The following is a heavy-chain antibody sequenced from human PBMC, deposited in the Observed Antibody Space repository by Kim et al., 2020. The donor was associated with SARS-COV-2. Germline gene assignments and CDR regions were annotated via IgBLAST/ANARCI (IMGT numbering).Heavy chain of an antibody. CDR3: AKAGVYYGSGSYYNIRRVIGAFDI. Sequence: GGSLRLSCAASGFTFSSYAMSWVRQAPGKGLEWVSAISGSGGSTYYADSVKGRFTISRDNSKNTLYLQMNSLRAEDTAVYYCAKAGVYYGSGSYYNIRRVIGAFDIWGQGTMVTVSS. J-gene: IGHJ3*02. V-gene: IGHV3-23*01. D-gene: IGHD3-10*01. CDR2: ISGSGGST. CDR1: GFTFSSYA.